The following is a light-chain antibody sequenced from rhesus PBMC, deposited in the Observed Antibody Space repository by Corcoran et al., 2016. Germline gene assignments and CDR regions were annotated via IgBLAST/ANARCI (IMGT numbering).Light chain of an antibody. Sequence: DIQMTQSPSSLSASVGDRVTITCRASQGISNWLAWYQQKPGKAPKLLIYRASNLEPGVPSRFSGSGSGTDFNLTISSLQPEDIATYYCQQHDNSPFTFGPGTKLDIK. CDR3: QQHDNSPFT. CDR2: RAS. J-gene: IGKJ3*01. V-gene: IGKV1-69*01. CDR1: QGISNW.